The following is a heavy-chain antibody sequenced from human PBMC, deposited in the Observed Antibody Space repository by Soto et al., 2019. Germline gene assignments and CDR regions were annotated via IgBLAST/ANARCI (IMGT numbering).Heavy chain of an antibody. J-gene: IGHJ4*02. CDR3: ARDRGWSLFDY. CDR1: GFTVSSNY. V-gene: IGHV3-74*01. CDR2: TNSDGSDT. Sequence: PGGSLRLSCAASGFTVSSNYMNWVRQAPGKGLVWVSRTNSDGSDTSYADSVKGRFTISRDNAKNTLYLQMNSLRAEDTAVYYCARDRGWSLFDYWGQGTLVTVSS. D-gene: IGHD6-19*01.